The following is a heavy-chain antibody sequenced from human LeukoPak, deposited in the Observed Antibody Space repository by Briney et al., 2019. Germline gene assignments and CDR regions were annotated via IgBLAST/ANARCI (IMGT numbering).Heavy chain of an antibody. J-gene: IGHJ5*02. D-gene: IGHD6-13*01. V-gene: IGHV3-23*01. CDR3: AKGAAAGKVDWFDP. CDR1: GFTFSSYA. CDR2: ISGSGGST. Sequence: GVSLRLSCAASGFTFSSYAMSWVRQAPGKGLEWVSAISGSGGSTYYTDSVKGRFTISRDNSKNTLYLQMYSLRAEDTAVYYCAKGAAAGKVDWFDPWGQGTLVTVSS.